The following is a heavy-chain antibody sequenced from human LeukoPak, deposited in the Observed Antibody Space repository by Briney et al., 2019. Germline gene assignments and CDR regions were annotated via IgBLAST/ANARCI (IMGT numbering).Heavy chain of an antibody. CDR1: GFTFSSYA. D-gene: IGHD3-3*01. V-gene: IGHV3-64*01. J-gene: IGHJ6*03. CDR3: ARGRSLRFLEWLSGGYMDV. CDR2: ISSNGGST. Sequence: PGGSLRLSCAASGFTFSSYAMHWVRQAPGKGLEYVSAISSNGGSTYYANSVKGRFTISRDNSKNTLYLQMGSLRAEDMAVYSCARGRSLRFLEWLSGGYMDVWGKGTTVTVSS.